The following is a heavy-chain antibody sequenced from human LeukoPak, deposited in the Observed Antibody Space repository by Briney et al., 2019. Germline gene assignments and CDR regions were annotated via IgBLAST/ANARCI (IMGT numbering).Heavy chain of an antibody. CDR2: ISGSGGST. J-gene: IGHJ4*02. D-gene: IGHD6-6*01. V-gene: IGHV3-23*01. Sequence: GGSLRLSCAASGFTFSSYAMSWVRQAPGKGLEWVSAISGSGGSTYYADSVKGRFTISRDNSKNTLYLQMNSLRAEDTAVYYCAKTLLLISSPSHYFDYWGQGTLVTVSS. CDR1: GFTFSSYA. CDR3: AKTLLLISSPSHYFDY.